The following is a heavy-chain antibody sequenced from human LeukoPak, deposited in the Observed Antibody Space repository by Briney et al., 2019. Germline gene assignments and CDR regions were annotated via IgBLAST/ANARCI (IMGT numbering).Heavy chain of an antibody. V-gene: IGHV3-23*01. CDR2: ISGSGGST. D-gene: IGHD3-10*01. Sequence: PGGSLRLSCAASGFTFRSYAMTWVRQAPGKGLEWVSAISGSGGSTYYADSVKGRFTISRDNSKNTLYLQMNSLRAEDTAVYCCAKAMVRGALDYFDSWGQGTLVTVSS. CDR1: GFTFRSYA. CDR3: AKAMVRGALDYFDS. J-gene: IGHJ4*02.